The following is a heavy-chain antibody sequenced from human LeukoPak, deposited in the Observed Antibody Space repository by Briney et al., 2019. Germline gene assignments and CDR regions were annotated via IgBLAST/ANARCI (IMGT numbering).Heavy chain of an antibody. J-gene: IGHJ4*02. V-gene: IGHV3-30*18. CDR2: ISYDGSNK. CDR1: GFTFSSYG. CDR3: AKEGSSGWYGDY. Sequence: GGSLRLSCAASGFTFSSYGMHWVRQAPGKGLEWVAVISYDGSNKFYADSVKGRFTISRDNSKNTLYLQMNSLRAEDTAVYYCAKEGSSGWYGDYRGQGTLVTVSS. D-gene: IGHD6-19*01.